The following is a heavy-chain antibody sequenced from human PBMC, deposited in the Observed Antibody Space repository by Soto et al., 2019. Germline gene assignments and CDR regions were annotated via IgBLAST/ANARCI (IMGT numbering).Heavy chain of an antibody. CDR1: GYSFAVYW. CDR3: ARQIYDSDTGPNFQYYFDS. J-gene: IGHJ4*02. D-gene: IGHD3-22*01. CDR2: IDPSDSQT. V-gene: IGHV5-10-1*01. Sequence: RGEPLKVSWNGSGYSFAVYWITWVRQKPGKGLEWMGRIDPSDSQTYYSPSFRGHVTISVTKSITTVFLQWNSLRASDTAMYYCARQIYDSDTGPNFQYYFDSWAQGTPVTVSS.